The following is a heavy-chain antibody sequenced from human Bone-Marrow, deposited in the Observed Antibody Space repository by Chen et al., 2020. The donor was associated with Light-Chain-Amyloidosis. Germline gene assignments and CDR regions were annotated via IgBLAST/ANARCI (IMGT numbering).Heavy chain of an antibody. V-gene: IGHV4-39*07. Sequence: QLQLQESGPGLVRPWATLSLTCTVAGGSISSSTFYWGWIGQAPGKGLEWIGSIWHTGNTHYRSSLKSRVTISVDTSKNEFSLTMTSVTAADTAIYYYAKDGLTPDTMSGYFDLWSRGTLVTVSS. CDR2: IWHTGNT. D-gene: IGHD3-10*02. CDR3: AKDGLTPDTMSGYFDL. CDR1: GGSISSSTFY. J-gene: IGHJ2*01.